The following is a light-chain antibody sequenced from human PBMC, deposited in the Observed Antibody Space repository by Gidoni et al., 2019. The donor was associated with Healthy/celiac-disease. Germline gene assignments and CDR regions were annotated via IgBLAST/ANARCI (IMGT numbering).Light chain of an antibody. CDR2: RNN. CDR3: AAWDDSLSGPV. V-gene: IGLV1-47*01. Sequence: SVLTKPPSASGTPGQRGTISCSGSSSNIGRNYVYWYQQLPGTAPKLLIYRNNQRPSGVPDRFSGSKSGTSASLAISGLRSEDEADYYCAAWDDSLSGPVFGGGTKLTVL. CDR1: SSNIGRNY. J-gene: IGLJ2*01.